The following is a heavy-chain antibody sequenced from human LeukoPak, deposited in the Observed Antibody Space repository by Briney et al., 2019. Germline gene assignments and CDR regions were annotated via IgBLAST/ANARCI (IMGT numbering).Heavy chain of an antibody. V-gene: IGHV3-15*01. D-gene: IGHD6-19*01. J-gene: IGHJ4*02. CDR3: TTRRIAVAGTFPPGSLYYKTDLDY. Sequence: GGSLRLSCAASGFTFSNAWMSWARQAPGKGLEWVGRIKSKTDGGTTDYAAPVKGRFTISRDDSKNTLYLQMNSLKTEDTAVYYCTTRRIAVAGTFPPGSLYYKTDLDYWGQGTLVTVSS. CDR2: IKSKTDGGTT. CDR1: GFTFSNAW.